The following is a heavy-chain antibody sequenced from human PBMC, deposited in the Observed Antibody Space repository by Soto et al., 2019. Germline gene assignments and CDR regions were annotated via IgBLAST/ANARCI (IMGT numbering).Heavy chain of an antibody. D-gene: IGHD6-19*01. CDR3: ARGKQWPTNWFDP. Sequence: TSETLSLTCAVSGASIDNNGYSWTWIRQHPGKGLEWIGTNNNRGDTYYNPSLKSRLTISLDTSQNHFSLRLNAVTAADTAVYYCARGKQWPTNWFDPWGQGTLVTVSS. J-gene: IGHJ5*02. CDR1: GASIDNNGYS. V-gene: IGHV4-31*11. CDR2: NNNRGDT.